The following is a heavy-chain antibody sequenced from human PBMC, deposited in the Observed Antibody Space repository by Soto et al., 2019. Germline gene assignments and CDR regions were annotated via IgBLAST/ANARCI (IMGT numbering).Heavy chain of an antibody. CDR2: ISGSGGST. D-gene: IGHD3-22*01. J-gene: IGHJ4*02. V-gene: IGHV3-23*01. Sequence: LGGSLRLSCAASGFTFSSYAMSWVRQAPGKGLEWVSAISGSGGSTYYADSVKGRFTISRDNSKNTLYLQMNSLRAEDTAVYYCAKDWYYDSSGYYYWGQGTLVTVSS. CDR3: AKDWYYDSSGYYY. CDR1: GFTFSSYA.